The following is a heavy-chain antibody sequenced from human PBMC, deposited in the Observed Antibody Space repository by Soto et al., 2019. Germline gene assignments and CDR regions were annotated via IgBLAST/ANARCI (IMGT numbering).Heavy chain of an antibody. V-gene: IGHV4-30-2*01. J-gene: IGHJ4*02. D-gene: IGHD4-17*01. CDR3: ARKNDYGESYYFDY. CDR1: RSSIGSGRHS. CDR2: IYHSGST. Sequence: PSATLSPTSAVHRSSIGSGRHSCRLIGQPQGKGLEWIGYIYHSGSTYYNPSLKSRVTISVDRSKNQFSLKLSSVTAADTAVYYCARKNDYGESYYFDYWGQGTLVTVS.